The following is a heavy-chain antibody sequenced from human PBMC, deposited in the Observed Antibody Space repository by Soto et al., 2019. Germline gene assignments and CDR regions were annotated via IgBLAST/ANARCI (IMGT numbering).Heavy chain of an antibody. CDR1: GYTFTSYG. CDR2: ISAYNGNT. V-gene: IGHV1-18*01. D-gene: IGHD2-2*01. CDR3: ARDSEIVVVPEYQADAFDI. J-gene: IGHJ3*02. Sequence: ASVKVSCKASGYTFTSYGISWVRQAPGQGLEWMGWISAYNGNTNYAQKLQGRVTMTTDTSTSTAYMELRSLRSDDTAVYYCARDSEIVVVPEYQADAFDIWGQGTMVTVSS.